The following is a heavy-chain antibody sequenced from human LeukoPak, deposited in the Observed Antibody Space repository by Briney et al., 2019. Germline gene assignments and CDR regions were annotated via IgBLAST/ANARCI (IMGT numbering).Heavy chain of an antibody. CDR1: GGSSSGYY. V-gene: IGHV4-59*01. Sequence: SETLSLTCAVYGGSSSGYYWSWIRQPPGKGLEWIGYIYYSGSTNYNPSLKSRVTISVDTSKNQFSLKLSSVTAADTAVYYCAREEDHNAFDIWGQGTMVTVSS. J-gene: IGHJ3*02. CDR3: AREEDHNAFDI. CDR2: IYYSGST.